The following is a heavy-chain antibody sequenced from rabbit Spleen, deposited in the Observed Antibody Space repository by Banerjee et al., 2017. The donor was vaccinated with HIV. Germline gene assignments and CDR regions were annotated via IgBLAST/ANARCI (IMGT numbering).Heavy chain of an antibody. CDR1: GFDFRRYY. V-gene: IGHV1S7*01. CDR3: VREAGYAGYPYADL. Sequence: QVKETGGGLVQPGGSLTLSCKASGFDFRRYYLSWVRQAPGKGLEWIGIIYAGKGSTDYASWVNGRFTISSHNAQNTLYLQLNSLTAADTATYFCVREAGYAGYPYADLWGPGTLVTVS. J-gene: IGHJ4*01. D-gene: IGHD6-1*01. CDR2: IYAGKGST.